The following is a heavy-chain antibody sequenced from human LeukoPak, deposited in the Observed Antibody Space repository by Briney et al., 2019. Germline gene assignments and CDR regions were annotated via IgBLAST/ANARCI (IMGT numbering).Heavy chain of an antibody. Sequence: GASVKASCKASGYTFTSYGISWVRQAPGQGLEWMGWISAYNGNTNYAQKLQGRVTVTTDTSTSTAYMELRSLRSDDTAVYYCARDARAYYDSSGYSDYWGQGTLVTVSS. J-gene: IGHJ4*02. CDR1: GYTFTSYG. V-gene: IGHV1-18*01. D-gene: IGHD3-22*01. CDR3: ARDARAYYDSSGYSDY. CDR2: ISAYNGNT.